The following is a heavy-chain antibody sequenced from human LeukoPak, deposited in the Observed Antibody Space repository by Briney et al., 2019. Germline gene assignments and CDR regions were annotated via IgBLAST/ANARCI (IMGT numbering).Heavy chain of an antibody. J-gene: IGHJ4*02. CDR2: IYTSGST. CDR3: TRGRGI. V-gene: IGHV4-61*09. Sequence: PSETLSPTCTVSGGSISSGSYYWYWIRQPAGKGLEWIGHIYTSGSTNYNPSLKSRVTISLDTSKNQFSLKLTSVTAADTAVYYCTRGRGIWGQGTLVTVSS. D-gene: IGHD3-10*01. CDR1: GGSISSGSYY.